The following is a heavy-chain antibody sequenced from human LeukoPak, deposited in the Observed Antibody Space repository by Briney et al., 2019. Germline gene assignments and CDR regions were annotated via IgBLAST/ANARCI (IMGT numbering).Heavy chain of an antibody. V-gene: IGHV3-23*01. D-gene: IGHD6-6*01. J-gene: IGHJ4*02. Sequence: PGGSLRLSCAASGFTFSNYAMSWVRQAPGEGLEWVSLISDSGGSTNYADSVKGRFTISRDNSKNTLSLQVNSLRVEDTAIYYCARGGGASVSSLKYWGQGTLVTVSS. CDR3: ARGGGASVSSLKY. CDR2: ISDSGGST. CDR1: GFTFSNYA.